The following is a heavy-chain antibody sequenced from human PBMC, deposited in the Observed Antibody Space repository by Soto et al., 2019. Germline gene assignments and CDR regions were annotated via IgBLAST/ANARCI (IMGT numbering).Heavy chain of an antibody. CDR2: ISAYNGNT. Sequence: QVQLVQSGAEVKKPGASVKVSCNASGYTFASYAISWMRQAPGQGLEWMGWISAYNGNTNYAQKLQGRVTMTTDTSTSTAYMELRSLRSDDTGAYCCARDPPPPDYWGQGTLVTVSS. V-gene: IGHV1-18*01. CDR3: ARDPPPPDY. J-gene: IGHJ4*02. CDR1: GYTFASYA.